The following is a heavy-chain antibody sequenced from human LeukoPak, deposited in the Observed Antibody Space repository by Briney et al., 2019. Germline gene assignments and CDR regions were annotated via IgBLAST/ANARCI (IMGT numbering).Heavy chain of an antibody. CDR2: INPNSGGT. CDR1: GYTFTGYY. Sequence: ASVKVSCKASGYTFTGYYMHWVRRAPGQGLEWMGWINPNSGGTNYAQKFQGRVTMTRDTSISTAYMELSRLRSDDTAVYYCARGEDSSSHYFDYWGQGTLVTVSS. D-gene: IGHD6-6*01. V-gene: IGHV1-2*02. CDR3: ARGEDSSSHYFDY. J-gene: IGHJ4*02.